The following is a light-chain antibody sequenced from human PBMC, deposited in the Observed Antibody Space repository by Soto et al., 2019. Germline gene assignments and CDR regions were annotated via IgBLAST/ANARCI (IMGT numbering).Light chain of an antibody. V-gene: IGLV1-40*01. J-gene: IGLJ3*02. Sequence: QSVLTQPPSVSGAPGQRVTISCTGSSSNIGAGYDVHWYQQLPGTAPKLLIYGNSNRPSGVPDRFSGSKSGTSASLAITGLQAEDEADYSCQSYESSLSVWVFGGGTKVTVL. CDR1: SSNIGAGYD. CDR2: GNS. CDR3: QSYESSLSVWV.